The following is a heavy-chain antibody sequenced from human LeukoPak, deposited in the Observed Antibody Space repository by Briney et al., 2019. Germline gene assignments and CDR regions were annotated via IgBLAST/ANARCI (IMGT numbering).Heavy chain of an antibody. CDR3: ARDRRGEKDFDV. V-gene: IGHV3-53*04. Sequence: GGSLRLSCAASGISVSNDYMSWVRQAPGKGLEWVSAIYADGYTRDAASVKGRFSISRHDSKNTVYLQMDNLGPEDTAVYYCARDRRGEKDFDVWGPGTMVTVSS. CDR2: IYADGYT. J-gene: IGHJ3*01. CDR1: GISVSNDY.